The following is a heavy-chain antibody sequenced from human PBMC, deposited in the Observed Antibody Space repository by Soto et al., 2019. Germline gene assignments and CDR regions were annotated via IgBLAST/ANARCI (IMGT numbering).Heavy chain of an antibody. CDR3: ARGPYRRDGYNPFDY. CDR2: INHSGST. J-gene: IGHJ4*02. V-gene: IGHV4-34*01. D-gene: IGHD5-12*01. Sequence: TSETLSLTCAVYGGSFSGYYWSWIRQPPGKGLEWIGEINHSGSTNYNPSLKSRVTISVDTSKNQFSLKLSSVTAADTAVYYCARGPYRRDGYNPFDYWGQGTLVTVSS. CDR1: GGSFSGYY.